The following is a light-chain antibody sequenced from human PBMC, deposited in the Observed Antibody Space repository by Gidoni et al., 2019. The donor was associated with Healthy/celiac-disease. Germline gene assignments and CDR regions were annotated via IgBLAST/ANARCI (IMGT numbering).Light chain of an antibody. V-gene: IGKV1-33*01. J-gene: IGKJ3*01. CDR3: QQYDNLIFT. Sequence: DIQMTQSPSSLSASVGDRVTITCQASQDISNYLNWYQQKPGKAPKLLIYDASNLETGVPSRFSGSGSGTDFTCTISSLQPEDIATYYCQQYDNLIFTFGPXTKVDIK. CDR2: DAS. CDR1: QDISNY.